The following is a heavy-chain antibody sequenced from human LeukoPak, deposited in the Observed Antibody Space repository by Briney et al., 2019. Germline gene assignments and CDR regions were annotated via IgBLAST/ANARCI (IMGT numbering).Heavy chain of an antibody. J-gene: IGHJ4*02. V-gene: IGHV3-21*01. CDR3: AREVGGASGGDY. CDR1: GFTFSSYS. D-gene: IGHD1-26*01. Sequence: PGGSLRLSCAASGFTFSSYSMNWVRQAPGKGLEWVSSISRSSSYIYYADSVKGRFTISRDNAKNSLYLQMNSLRAEDTAVYYCAREVGGASGGDYGGQGTLVTVSS. CDR2: ISRSSSYI.